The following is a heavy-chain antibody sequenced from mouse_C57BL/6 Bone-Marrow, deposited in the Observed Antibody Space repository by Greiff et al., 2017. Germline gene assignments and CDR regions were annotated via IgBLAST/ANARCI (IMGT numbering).Heavy chain of an antibody. D-gene: IGHD1-1*01. V-gene: IGHV1-72*01. CDR1: GYTFTSYW. Sequence: QVQLQQPGAELVKPGASVKLSCTASGYTFTSYWMHWVKQRPGRGLEWIGRIDPNGGGTKYNAKFQSKATLTVDTPSSTAYLQLSSLTSEDSAFYYCALTTLDVWGTGTTVTVSS. CDR2: IDPNGGGT. J-gene: IGHJ1*03. CDR3: ALTTLDV.